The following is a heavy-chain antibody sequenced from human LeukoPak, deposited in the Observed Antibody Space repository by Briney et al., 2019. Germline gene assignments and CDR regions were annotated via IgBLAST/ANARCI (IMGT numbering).Heavy chain of an antibody. Sequence: SETLSLTCTVSGGSISSYYWSWIRQPPGEGLEWIGYIYYRGSTNYNPSLKSRVTISVEPPKNQFSLKLSSVTAADTAVYYCARARDGYNHLDYWGQGNLVTVSS. CDR3: ARARDGYNHLDY. CDR1: GGSISSYY. V-gene: IGHV4-59*01. J-gene: IGHJ4*02. CDR2: IYYRGST. D-gene: IGHD5-24*01.